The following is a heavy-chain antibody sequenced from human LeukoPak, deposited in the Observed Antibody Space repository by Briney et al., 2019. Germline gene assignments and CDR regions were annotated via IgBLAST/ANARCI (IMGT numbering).Heavy chain of an antibody. D-gene: IGHD4-11*01. V-gene: IGHV4-38-2*02. CDR2: IYYSGST. CDR3: ARVSLDSNYFTYYYYYYMDV. Sequence: SETLSLTCTVSGYSISSGYYWGWIRQPPGKGLEWIGSIYYSGSTYYNPSLKSRVTISVDTSKNQFSLKLSSVTAADTAVYYCARVSLDSNYFTYYYYYYMDVWGKGTTVTVSS. CDR1: GYSISSGYY. J-gene: IGHJ6*03.